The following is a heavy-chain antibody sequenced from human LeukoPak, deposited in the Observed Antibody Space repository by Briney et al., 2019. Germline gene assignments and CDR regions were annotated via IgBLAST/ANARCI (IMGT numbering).Heavy chain of an antibody. Sequence: PGGSLRLSCAASGFTFSSYSMNWVRQAPGKGLEWVSYISSYSGTISYADSVKGRFAISRANAKNSLYLQMNSLRDEDTAIYYCAREMGYWGQGTLVTVSS. J-gene: IGHJ4*02. CDR3: AREMGY. CDR2: ISSYSGTI. D-gene: IGHD5-24*01. CDR1: GFTFSSYS. V-gene: IGHV3-48*02.